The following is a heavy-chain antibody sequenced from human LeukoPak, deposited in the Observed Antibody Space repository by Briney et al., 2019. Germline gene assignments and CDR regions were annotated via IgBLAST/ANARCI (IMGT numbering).Heavy chain of an antibody. V-gene: IGHV1-2*02. CDR3: VSTQDDVGATPFDY. CDR1: GYTFTGYY. CDR2: INPNSGGT. D-gene: IGHD1-26*01. Sequence: GASVKVSCKASGYTFTGYYMHWVRQAPGQGLEWMGWINPNSGGTNYAQKFQGRVTMTRDTSISTAYMELSRLRSDDTAVYYCVSTQDDVGATPFDYWGQGTLVTVSS. J-gene: IGHJ4*02.